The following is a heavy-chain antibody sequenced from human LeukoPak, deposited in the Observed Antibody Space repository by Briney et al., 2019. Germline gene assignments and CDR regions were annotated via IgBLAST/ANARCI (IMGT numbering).Heavy chain of an antibody. D-gene: IGHD2-2*01. V-gene: IGHV3-7*01. Sequence: GGSLRLSCAASGFTFSSYWMSWVRQAPGKGLEWVANIKQDGSEKYYVDSVKGRFTISRDNAKNSLYLQMNSLRAEDTAVYYCARSLGYCSSTSCYLTGWFDPWGQGTLVTVSS. CDR1: GFTFSSYW. CDR2: IKQDGSEK. J-gene: IGHJ5*02. CDR3: ARSLGYCSSTSCYLTGWFDP.